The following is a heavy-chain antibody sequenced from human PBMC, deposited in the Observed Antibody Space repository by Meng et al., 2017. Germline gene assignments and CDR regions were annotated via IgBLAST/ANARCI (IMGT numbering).Heavy chain of an antibody. V-gene: IGHV4-4*03. CDR3: ARDRGAVAGTNFDY. J-gene: IGHJ4*02. Sequence: QVGAHEWGPEMLRPPWTLPLDCAFSGGSISSSKWWSWVRQPPGKGLEWIGEIYHSGSTNNKPSLKSRVTISVDKSKNQFSLKLSSVTAADTAVYYCARDRGAVAGTNFDYWGQGTLVTVSS. CDR1: GGSISSSKW. CDR2: IYHSGST. D-gene: IGHD6-19*01.